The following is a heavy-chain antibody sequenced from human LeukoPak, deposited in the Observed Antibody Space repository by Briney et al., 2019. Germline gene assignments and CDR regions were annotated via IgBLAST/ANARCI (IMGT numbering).Heavy chain of an antibody. CDR1: GYSIRSGYS. D-gene: IGHD3-16*01. Sequence: KPSETLPLTCSVSGYSIRSGYSWGWIRQPPGTGLEWIGSISHSGNTYYNPSLKSRVTISLDTSKNQFSLKLNSVTAADTAVYFCARSMISMLKVNWFDPWGQGTLVTVSS. CDR3: ARSMISMLKVNWFDP. CDR2: ISHSGNT. V-gene: IGHV4-38-2*01. J-gene: IGHJ5*02.